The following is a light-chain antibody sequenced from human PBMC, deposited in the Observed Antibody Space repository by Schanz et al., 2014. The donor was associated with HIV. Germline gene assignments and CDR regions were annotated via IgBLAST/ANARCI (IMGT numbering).Light chain of an antibody. V-gene: IGLV2-14*02. CDR1: SSNIGTYDL. CDR3: CSCTNTNTWV. CDR2: DFA. J-gene: IGLJ3*02. Sequence: QSALTQPASVSGSPGQSITISCTGTSSNIGTYDLVSWYQHHPGKAPKLVISDFANRPSGISPRFSASKSDNTASLTISGLQAEDEGDYYCCSCTNTNTWVFGGGTKLTVL.